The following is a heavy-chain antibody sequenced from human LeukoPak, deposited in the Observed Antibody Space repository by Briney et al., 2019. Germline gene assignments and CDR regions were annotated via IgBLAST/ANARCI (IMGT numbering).Heavy chain of an antibody. D-gene: IGHD3-9*01. CDR1: GFTFSSYW. Sequence: GGSLRLSCAASGFTFSSYWMSWVRQAPGKGLEWVANIKQDGSEKYYVDSVKGRFTISRDNAKNSLYLQMNGLRAEDTAVYYCARQSYYDILTAGYFDYWGQGTLVTVSS. CDR2: IKQDGSEK. V-gene: IGHV3-7*01. CDR3: ARQSYYDILTAGYFDY. J-gene: IGHJ4*02.